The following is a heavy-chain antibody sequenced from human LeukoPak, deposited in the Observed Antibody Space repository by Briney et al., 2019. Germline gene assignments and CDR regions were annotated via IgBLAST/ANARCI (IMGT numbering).Heavy chain of an antibody. CDR1: GYTFSMYN. Sequence: ASVKVSCKASGYTFSMYNMHWVRQAPGQGLEWMGIINPSGGTSYAQKLQGRITMTRDTSTSTLYMELSSLRSEDTAVYYCARVGKTFDAFDIWGQGTMVTVSS. CDR3: ARVGKTFDAFDI. CDR2: INPSGGT. V-gene: IGHV1-46*01. J-gene: IGHJ3*02. D-gene: IGHD2/OR15-2a*01.